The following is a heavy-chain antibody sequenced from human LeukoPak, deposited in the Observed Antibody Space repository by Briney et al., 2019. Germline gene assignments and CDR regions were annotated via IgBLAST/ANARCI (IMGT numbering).Heavy chain of an antibody. CDR2: IRYDGSNK. D-gene: IGHD5-12*01. CDR3: AKHRRVATIRAPFDY. V-gene: IGHV3-30*02. J-gene: IGHJ4*02. Sequence: PGGSLRLSCAASGFTFSSYGTHWVRQAPGKGLEWVAFIRYDGSNKYYADSVKGRFTISRDNSKNTLYLQMNGLRAEDTAVYYCAKHRRVATIRAPFDYWGQGTLVTVSS. CDR1: GFTFSSYG.